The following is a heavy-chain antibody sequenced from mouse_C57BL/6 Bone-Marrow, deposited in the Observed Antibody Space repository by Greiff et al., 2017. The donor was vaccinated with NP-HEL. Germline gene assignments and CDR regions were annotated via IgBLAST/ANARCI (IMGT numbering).Heavy chain of an antibody. CDR3: ARRHYYGSSYASWWYFDV. CDR1: DSEVFPIAY. Sequence: QVQLQQSGSELRSPGSSVKLSCKDFDSEVFPIAYMSWVRQKPGHGFEWIGGILPSIGRTIYGEKFEDKATLDADTLSNTAYLELNSLTSEDSAIYYCARRHYYGSSYASWWYFDVWGTGTTVTVSS. CDR2: ILPSIGRT. V-gene: IGHV15-2*01. D-gene: IGHD1-1*01. J-gene: IGHJ1*03.